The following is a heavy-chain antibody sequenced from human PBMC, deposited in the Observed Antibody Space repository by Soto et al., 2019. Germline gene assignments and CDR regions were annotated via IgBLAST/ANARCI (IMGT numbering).Heavy chain of an antibody. D-gene: IGHD3-22*01. CDR3: ARDGPNYDSSGYYYDAFDI. V-gene: IGHV3-23*01. Sequence: PGGSLRLSCAASGFIFSDYAMSWVRQAPGKGLEWVSAFIPSGGFAYYADSVRGRFTISRDNSKNTVYLQMNSLRAEDTAVYYCARDGPNYDSSGYYYDAFDIWGQGTMVTVSS. CDR1: GFIFSDYA. J-gene: IGHJ3*02. CDR2: FIPSGGFA.